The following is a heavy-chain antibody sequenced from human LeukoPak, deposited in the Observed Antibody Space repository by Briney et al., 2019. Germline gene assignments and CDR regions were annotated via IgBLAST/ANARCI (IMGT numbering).Heavy chain of an antibody. CDR1: GFTFSSYE. D-gene: IGHD6-19*01. V-gene: IGHV3-48*03. Sequence: GGSLRLSCAASGFTFSSYEMNWVRQAPGKGLEWVSYISCSGSTIYYADSVKGRFTISRDNSKNTLYLQMNSLRAEDTAVYYCARPYSSGWYFPLYYGMDVWGKGTTVTVSS. J-gene: IGHJ6*04. CDR2: ISCSGSTI. CDR3: ARPYSSGWYFPLYYGMDV.